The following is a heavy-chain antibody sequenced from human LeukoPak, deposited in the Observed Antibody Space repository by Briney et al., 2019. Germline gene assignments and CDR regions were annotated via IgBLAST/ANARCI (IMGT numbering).Heavy chain of an antibody. D-gene: IGHD6-19*01. CDR3: ARVGPTIAVAGRGDY. CDR2: IYSGGST. J-gene: IGHJ4*02. Sequence: GGSLRLSCAASGFTFSNYWMSWVRQAPGKGLEWVSVIYSGGSTYYADSVKGRFTISRDSSKNTLYLQMNSLRAEDTAVYYCARVGPTIAVAGRGDYWGQGTLVTVSS. V-gene: IGHV3-53*01. CDR1: GFTFSNYW.